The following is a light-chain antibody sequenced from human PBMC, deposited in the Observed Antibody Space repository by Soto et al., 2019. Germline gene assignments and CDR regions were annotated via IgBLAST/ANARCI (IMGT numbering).Light chain of an antibody. J-gene: IGLJ2*01. CDR3: SSYTSSSTPLVV. CDR2: DVS. CDR1: SSDVGGYNY. V-gene: IGLV2-14*01. Sequence: QSALTQPASVSGSPGQSITISCTGTSSDVGGYNYVSWYQQHPGKAPKLMIYDVSNRPSGVSNRFSGSKSGNTASLTIAGLHAEDAADYYCSSYTSSSTPLVVFGGGTQLTVL.